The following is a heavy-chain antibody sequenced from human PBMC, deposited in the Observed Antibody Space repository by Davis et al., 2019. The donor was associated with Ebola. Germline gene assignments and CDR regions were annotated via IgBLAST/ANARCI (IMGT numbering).Heavy chain of an antibody. CDR3: ARADYYDSMYYYYGMDV. CDR1: GYTFTSYG. D-gene: IGHD3-22*01. V-gene: IGHV1-18*01. CDR2: ISAYNGNT. J-gene: IGHJ6*02. Sequence: AASVKVSCKASGYTFTSYGISWVRQAPGQGLEWMGWISAYNGNTNYAQKLQGRVTMTTDTSTSTDYMELRSLRSDDTAVYYCARADYYDSMYYYYGMDVWGQGTTVTVSS.